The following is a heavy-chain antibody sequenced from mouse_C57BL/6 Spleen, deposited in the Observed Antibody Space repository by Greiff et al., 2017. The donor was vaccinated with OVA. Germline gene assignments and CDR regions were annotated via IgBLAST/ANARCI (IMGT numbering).Heavy chain of an antibody. CDR3: ARDAYYSNSAMDY. J-gene: IGHJ4*01. CDR1: GFTFSDFY. Sequence: EVKLVESGGGLVQSGRSLRLSCATSGFTFSDFYMEWVRQAPGTGLEWIAASSNTANDYTTEYSASVKGRFIVSRDTSQSSLYLQMNDLRAEDTAIYYCARDAYYSNSAMDYWGQGTSVTVSS. D-gene: IGHD2-5*01. V-gene: IGHV7-1*01. CDR2: SSNTANDYTT.